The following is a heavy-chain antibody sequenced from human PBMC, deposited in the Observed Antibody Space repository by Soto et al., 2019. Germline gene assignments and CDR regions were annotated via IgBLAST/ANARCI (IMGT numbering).Heavy chain of an antibody. CDR2: IYWDDDN. J-gene: IGHJ6*02. V-gene: IGHV2-5*02. CDR1: GFSLSTTGVG. CDR3: IQSRCGGDCLQSYASYYYYGMDV. D-gene: IGHD2-21*02. Sequence: ESGPTLVNPTQTLTLTCTFSGFSLSTTGVGVGWLRQPPGKALEWLAIIYWDDDNRFSPYVMDRLTITKDTSQNRAVLTLTNMGPADTATYYCIQSRCGGDCLQSYASYYYYGMDVWGQGTTVTVSS.